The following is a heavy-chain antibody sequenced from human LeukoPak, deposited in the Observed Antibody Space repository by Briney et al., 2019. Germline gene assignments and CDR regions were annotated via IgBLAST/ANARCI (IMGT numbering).Heavy chain of an antibody. CDR3: ARDPIAAAAPGAFDI. V-gene: IGHV3-7*01. CDR2: IKQDGSEK. D-gene: IGHD6-13*01. J-gene: IGHJ3*02. CDR1: GFTFSSYE. Sequence: PGGSLRLSCAASGFTFSSYEMNWVRQAPGKGLEWVANIKQDGSEKYYVDSVKGRFTISRDNAKNSLYLQMNSLRAEDTAVYYCARDPIAAAAPGAFDIWGQGTMVAVSS.